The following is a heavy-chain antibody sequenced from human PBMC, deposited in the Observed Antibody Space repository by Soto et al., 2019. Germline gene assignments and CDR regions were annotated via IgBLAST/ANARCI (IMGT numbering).Heavy chain of an antibody. V-gene: IGHV3-30*18. Sequence: QVQLVESGGGVVQPGRSLRLSCAASGFTFRSYGMHWVRQAPGKGLEWVALMSFDGSNKYYADSVRGRFTISSDNSKSTLYLQMDILRPDDTAVYYCAKEFGWELQLSHPYYNPGMEVWGQGTTVTVSS. CDR3: AKEFGWELQLSHPYYNPGMEV. CDR2: MSFDGSNK. D-gene: IGHD1-1*01. CDR1: GFTFRSYG. J-gene: IGHJ6*02.